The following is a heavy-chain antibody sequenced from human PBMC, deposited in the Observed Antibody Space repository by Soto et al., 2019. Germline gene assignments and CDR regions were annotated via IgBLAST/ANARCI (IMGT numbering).Heavy chain of an antibody. CDR1: GYTFTSYY. V-gene: IGHV1-46*01. J-gene: IGHJ6*02. CDR2: INPSGGST. CDR3: ARDMRYSSGSHYYYYGMDV. Sequence: ASVKVSWKSAGYTFTSYYIHWVRQAPGQGLEWMGIINPSGGSTSYAQKFQGRVTMTRDTSTSTVYMELSSLRSEDTAVYYCARDMRYSSGSHYYYYGMDVWGQGTTVTVSS. D-gene: IGHD3-22*01.